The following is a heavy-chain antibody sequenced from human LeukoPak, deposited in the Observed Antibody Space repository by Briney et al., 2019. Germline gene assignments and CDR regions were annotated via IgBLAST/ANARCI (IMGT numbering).Heavy chain of an antibody. Sequence: GSLRLSCAASGFPFDDYGMLWVRQAPGKGLEWIGRIYTSGSTNYNPSLKSRVTMSVDTSKNQFSLKLSSVTAADTAVYYCARDIHSWGQGTLVTVSS. CDR3: ARDIHS. J-gene: IGHJ5*02. CDR2: IYTSGST. CDR1: GFPFDDYG. V-gene: IGHV4-4*07. D-gene: IGHD2-2*02.